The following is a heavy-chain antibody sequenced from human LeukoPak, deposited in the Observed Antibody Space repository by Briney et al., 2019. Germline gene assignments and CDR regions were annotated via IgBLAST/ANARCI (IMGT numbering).Heavy chain of an antibody. Sequence: PSETLSLTCAVSGGSISSGGYAWRWIRQPPGKGLEWIVYIYHSGSTYYNPSLKSRVTISVDRSKNQFSLKLSSVTAADTAVYYCARVGGGYYYGMDVWGQGTTVTVSS. D-gene: IGHD3-16*01. V-gene: IGHV4-30-2*01. CDR1: GGSISSGGYA. CDR3: ARVGGGYYYGMDV. CDR2: IYHSGST. J-gene: IGHJ6*02.